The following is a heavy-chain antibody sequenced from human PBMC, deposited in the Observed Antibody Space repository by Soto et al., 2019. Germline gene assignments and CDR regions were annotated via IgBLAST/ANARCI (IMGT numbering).Heavy chain of an antibody. J-gene: IGHJ4*02. D-gene: IGHD2-8*01. Sequence: GGSLRLSCAASGFTFSNYGIHWVRQAPGKGLEWVALISYDGSKKYYADSVKGRFAISRDNSKNTLYLQMNSLRAEDTALYYCAKRENGVTYWGLGTRVTVSS. V-gene: IGHV3-30*18. CDR3: AKRENGVTY. CDR2: ISYDGSKK. CDR1: GFTFSNYG.